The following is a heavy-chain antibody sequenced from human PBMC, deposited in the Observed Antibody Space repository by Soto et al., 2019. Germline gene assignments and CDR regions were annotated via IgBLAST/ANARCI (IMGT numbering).Heavy chain of an antibody. J-gene: IGHJ3*02. CDR3: AGDRIAAGGTEVACDI. CDR1: GASISSYY. CDR2: VYDSGTS. Sequence: QVRLQESGPGLVKPSETLSLTCFVSGASISSYYWNWIRQPPGKGPEWIGLVYDSGTSKYNPSLKSRVTISADTSKKQFSLRLISVTAADTAVDYCAGDRIAAGGTEVACDIWGQGTMVTVS. D-gene: IGHD6-13*01. V-gene: IGHV4-59*01.